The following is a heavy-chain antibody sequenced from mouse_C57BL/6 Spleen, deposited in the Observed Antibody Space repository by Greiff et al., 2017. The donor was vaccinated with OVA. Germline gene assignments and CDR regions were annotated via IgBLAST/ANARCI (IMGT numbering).Heavy chain of an antibody. CDR1: GYTFTDYE. CDR2: IDPETGGT. J-gene: IGHJ3*01. CDR3: TTVYYDYGGFAY. Sequence: QVHVKQSGAELVRPGASVTLSCKASGYTFTDYEMHWVKQTPVHGLEWIGAIDPETGGTAYNQKFKGKAILTADKSSSTAYMELRSLTSEDSAVYYCTTVYYDYGGFAYWGQGTLVTVSA. V-gene: IGHV1-15*01. D-gene: IGHD2-4*01.